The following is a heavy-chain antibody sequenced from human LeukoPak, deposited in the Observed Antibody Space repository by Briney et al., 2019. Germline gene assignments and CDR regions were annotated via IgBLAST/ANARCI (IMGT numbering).Heavy chain of an antibody. J-gene: IGHJ3*02. CDR3: AKSNGYGLIDI. V-gene: IGHV4-59*12. CDR1: GGSINGYY. Sequence: SETLSLTCKVSGGSINGYYWSWIRQPPGKALEWIGNIFYSGSTYYSPSLKSRVTISLDTSRNQFSLKMNSVTAADTAVYYCAKSNGYGLIDIWGQGTMVTVSS. CDR2: IFYSGST. D-gene: IGHD3-22*01.